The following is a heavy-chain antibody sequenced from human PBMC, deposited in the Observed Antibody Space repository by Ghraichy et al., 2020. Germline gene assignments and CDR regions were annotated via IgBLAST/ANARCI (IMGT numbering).Heavy chain of an antibody. Sequence: SVKVSCKASGGTFSSYAISWVRQAPGQGLEWMGGIIPIFGTANYAQKFQGRVTITADESTSTAYMELSSLRSEDTAVYYFARVSDYVWGSYRYYFDYWGQGTLVTVSS. CDR2: IIPIFGTA. CDR3: ARVSDYVWGSYRYYFDY. D-gene: IGHD3-16*02. J-gene: IGHJ4*02. CDR1: GGTFSSYA. V-gene: IGHV1-69*13.